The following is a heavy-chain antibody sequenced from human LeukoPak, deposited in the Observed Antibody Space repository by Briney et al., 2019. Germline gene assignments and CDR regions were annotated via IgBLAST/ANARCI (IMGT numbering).Heavy chain of an antibody. J-gene: IGHJ2*01. D-gene: IGHD1-1*01. V-gene: IGHV3-48*03. CDR2: ISGSGGTI. CDR3: ARLPTNDWYFDL. CDR1: GFTFSSYE. Sequence: GGSLRLSCAASGFTFSSYEMNWVRKAQRPGLERVSYISGSGGTIHYADSLKGRFTISRDNAKNSLYLQMNSLGAEDTAVYYCARLPTNDWYFDLWGRGTLVTVSS.